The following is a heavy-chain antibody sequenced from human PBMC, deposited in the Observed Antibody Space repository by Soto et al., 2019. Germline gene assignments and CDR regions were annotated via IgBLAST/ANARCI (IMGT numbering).Heavy chain of an antibody. CDR3: ARQIYDSDTGPNFQYYFDS. V-gene: IGHV5-51*01. D-gene: IGHD3-22*01. Sequence: LKISCKGSGYSFTSYWIGWVRQMPGKGLEWMGIIYLGDSDTRYSPSFRGHVTISVTKSITTVFLQWSSLRASDTAMYYCARQIYDSDTGPNFQYYFDSWGQGTPVTVSS. CDR2: IYLGDSDT. CDR1: GYSFTSYW. J-gene: IGHJ4*02.